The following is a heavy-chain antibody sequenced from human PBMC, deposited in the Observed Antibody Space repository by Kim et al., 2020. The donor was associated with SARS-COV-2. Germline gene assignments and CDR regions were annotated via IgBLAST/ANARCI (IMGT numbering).Heavy chain of an antibody. CDR2: FDPEDGET. V-gene: IGHV1-24*01. CDR3: ATDPFGAVPPTHYYGMDV. Sequence: ASVKVSCKVSVYTLTELSMHWVRQAPGKGLEWMGAFDPEDGETIYAQKFQGRVTMTEDTSTDTAYMELSSLRSEDTAVYYCATDPFGAVPPTHYYGMDVWGQGTTVTVSS. J-gene: IGHJ6*02. D-gene: IGHD3-10*01. CDR1: VYTLTELS.